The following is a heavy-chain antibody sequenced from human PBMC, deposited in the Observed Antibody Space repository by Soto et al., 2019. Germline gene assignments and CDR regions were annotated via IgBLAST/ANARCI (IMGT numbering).Heavy chain of an antibody. Sequence: QVQLVQSGAEVKKPGSSVKVSCKASGGTFSSYAISWVRQAPGQGLEWMGGIIPIFGTANYAQKFQGRVTITSDESTITAFMELSSLRSEDTAVYYCARDLGSGGITMVREGVVGSFDYWGQGTLVTVSS. CDR3: ARDLGSGGITMVREGVVGSFDY. J-gene: IGHJ4*02. CDR1: GGTFSSYA. V-gene: IGHV1-69*01. D-gene: IGHD3-10*01. CDR2: IIPIFGTA.